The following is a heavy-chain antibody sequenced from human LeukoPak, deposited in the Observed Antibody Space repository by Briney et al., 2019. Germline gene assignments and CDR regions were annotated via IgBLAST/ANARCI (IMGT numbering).Heavy chain of an antibody. J-gene: IGHJ4*02. CDR3: ARGGGSYYIDY. V-gene: IGHV3-64*02. D-gene: IGHD1-26*01. CDR1: GFTFGTYA. Sequence: GGSLRLSCAASGFTFGTYAMHWVRQAPGKGLEYVSAISSNGRITYYADSVKGRFTISRDNSKNILYLQMGSLRPEDTAVYYCARGGGSYYIDYWGQGTLVTVSS. CDR2: ISSNGRIT.